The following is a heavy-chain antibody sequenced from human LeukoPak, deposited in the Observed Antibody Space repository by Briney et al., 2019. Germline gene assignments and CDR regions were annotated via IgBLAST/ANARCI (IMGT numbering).Heavy chain of an antibody. Sequence: GGSLRLSCAASGFTFSSSAMNWVRQSPERGLEWVSAISGTGGSTSYADSLKGRFTISIDNSKNTLYLQMSSLTAEDTAVYYCAKECGRDYDDRAFDIWGQGTMVTVSS. CDR3: AKECGRDYDDRAFDI. CDR2: ISGTGGST. CDR1: GFTFSSSA. V-gene: IGHV3-23*01. D-gene: IGHD3-22*01. J-gene: IGHJ3*02.